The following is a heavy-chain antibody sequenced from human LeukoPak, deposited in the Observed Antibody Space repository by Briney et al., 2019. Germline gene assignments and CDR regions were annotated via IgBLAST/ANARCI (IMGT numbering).Heavy chain of an antibody. D-gene: IGHD6-19*01. J-gene: IGHJ4*02. CDR3: ARGGYSSGWWDY. CDR2: IYTSGST. Sequence: SETLSLTCTVSGGSISSYYRSWIRRPAGKGLEWIGRIYTSGSTNYNPSLKSRVTMSVDTSKNQFSLKLSSVTAADTAVYYCARGGYSSGWWDYWGQGTLVTVSS. CDR1: GGSISSYY. V-gene: IGHV4-4*07.